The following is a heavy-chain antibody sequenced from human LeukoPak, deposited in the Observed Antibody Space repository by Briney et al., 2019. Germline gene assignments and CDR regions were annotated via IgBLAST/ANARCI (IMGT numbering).Heavy chain of an antibody. CDR1: GFTFSSYA. CDR3: ARLGATTSWYFDY. V-gene: IGHV3-20*04. Sequence: GGSLRLSCAASGFTFSSYAMSWVRQAPGKGLEWVSGINWNGGSTGYADSVKGRFTISRDNAKNSLYLQMNSLRAEDTALYYCARLGATTSWYFDYWGQGTLVTVSS. J-gene: IGHJ4*02. D-gene: IGHD1-26*01. CDR2: INWNGGST.